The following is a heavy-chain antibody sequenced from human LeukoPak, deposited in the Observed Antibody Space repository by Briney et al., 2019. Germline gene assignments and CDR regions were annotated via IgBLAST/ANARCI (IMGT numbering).Heavy chain of an antibody. Sequence: SETLSLTCTVSGGSISSSSYYWGWIRQPPGKGLEWIGSIYYSGSTYYNPSLKSRVTISVDTSKNQFSLKLSSVTAADTAVYYCARARRDVAEAMDWGQGTLVTVSS. CDR1: GGSISSSSYY. V-gene: IGHV4-39*01. CDR2: IYYSGST. CDR3: ARARRDVAEAMD. D-gene: IGHD1-14*01. J-gene: IGHJ4*02.